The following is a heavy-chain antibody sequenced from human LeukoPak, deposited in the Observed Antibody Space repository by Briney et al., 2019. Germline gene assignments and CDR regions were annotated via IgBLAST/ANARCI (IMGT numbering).Heavy chain of an antibody. D-gene: IGHD5-18*01. CDR2: IYNSGST. V-gene: IGHV4-30-4*01. CDR3: ASMRGYGYGYSDF. J-gene: IGHJ4*02. CDR1: GGSINSGDNY. Sequence: PSQTLSLTCTVSGGSINSGDNYWSWIRQPPGKGLEWIGYIYNSGSTYCNPSLKSRVTISLDTSKNQFSLKLSSVTVADTAVYFCASMRGYGYGYSDFWGQGTLVTVSS.